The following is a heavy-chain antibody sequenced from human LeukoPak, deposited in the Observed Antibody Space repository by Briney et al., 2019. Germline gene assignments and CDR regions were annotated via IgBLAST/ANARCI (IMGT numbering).Heavy chain of an antibody. J-gene: IGHJ3*02. D-gene: IGHD5-18*01. Sequence: GGSLRLSCAASGFTFSSYAMHWVRQAPGKGLEWVAVISYDGSNKYYADSVKGRFTISRDNSKNTLYLQMNSLRAEDTAVYYCARVSGYMVTHDAFDIWGQGTMVTVSS. CDR2: ISYDGSNK. CDR1: GFTFSSYA. CDR3: ARVSGYMVTHDAFDI. V-gene: IGHV3-30-3*01.